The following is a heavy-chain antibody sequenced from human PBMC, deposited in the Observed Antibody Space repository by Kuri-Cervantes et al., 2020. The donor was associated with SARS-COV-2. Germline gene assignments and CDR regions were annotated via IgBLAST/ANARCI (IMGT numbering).Heavy chain of an antibody. CDR2: INPNSGGT. CDR3: ARGRGIQWDAFDI. CDR1: GGTFSSYA. Sequence: ASVKVYCKASGGTFSSYAISWVRQAPGQGLEWMGWINPNSGGTNYAEKFQGRVTMTRDTSISTAYMELSRLRSDDTAVYYCARGRGIQWDAFDIWGQGTMVTVSS. J-gene: IGHJ3*02. V-gene: IGHV1-2*02. D-gene: IGHD5-12*01.